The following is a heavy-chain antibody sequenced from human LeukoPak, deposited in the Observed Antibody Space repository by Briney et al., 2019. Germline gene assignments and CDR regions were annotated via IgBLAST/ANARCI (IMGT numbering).Heavy chain of an antibody. J-gene: IGHJ5*02. CDR3: ARVRGNGATIIS. Sequence: LSLTCTVSGGSISSGDYYWSWIRQAPGKGLEWVSYISSSGSTIYYADSVKGRFTISRDNAKNSLYLQMNSLRAEDTAVYYCARVRGNGATIISWGQGTLVTVSS. CDR1: GGSISSGDYY. V-gene: IGHV3-11*04. D-gene: IGHD5-12*01. CDR2: ISSSGSTI.